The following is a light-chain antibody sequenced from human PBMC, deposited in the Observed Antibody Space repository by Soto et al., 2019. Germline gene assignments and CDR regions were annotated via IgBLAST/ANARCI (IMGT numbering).Light chain of an antibody. V-gene: IGKV1-17*03. Sequence: DIQMTQSPSAMSVSIGDRVTITCRASQAISSYLAWFQQNAGEVPTRLIYDASTLQSGVPSRFSGSGSGTDFTLTISNVQPEDFATYFCLQHDRYPYSFGQGTKVDIK. CDR1: QAISSY. J-gene: IGKJ2*03. CDR3: LQHDRYPYS. CDR2: DAS.